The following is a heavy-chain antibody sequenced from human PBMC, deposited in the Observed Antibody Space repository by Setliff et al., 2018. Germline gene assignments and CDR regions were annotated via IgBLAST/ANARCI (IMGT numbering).Heavy chain of an antibody. V-gene: IGHV4-61*09. CDR1: GASISSGSHY. J-gene: IGHJ5*01. CDR3: VRDRYGRNSDGSGVYNWFDS. D-gene: IGHD2-15*01. CDR2: VYSTGST. Sequence: SETLSLTCNVSGASISSGSHYWSWIRQSAGEKPTWIGHVYSTGSTNYNPSFESRVSISVDKSNNQFSLKMTSVTAADTAMCYCVRDRYGRNSDGSGVYNWFDSWGQGILVTVSS.